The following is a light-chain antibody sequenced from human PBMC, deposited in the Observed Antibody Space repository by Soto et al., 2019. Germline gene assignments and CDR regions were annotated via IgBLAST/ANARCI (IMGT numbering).Light chain of an antibody. CDR3: QKYNSALFT. V-gene: IGKV1-27*01. CDR2: AAS. CDR1: QGICNY. Sequence: DIQMTQSPSSLSASVGDRVTVSCRASQGICNYLAWYQQKPGKVPKLLIYAASTLHSGVPSRFSGSGSGTDSTLTISSLQPEHVPIYYCQKYNSALFTFGXXX. J-gene: IGKJ3*01.